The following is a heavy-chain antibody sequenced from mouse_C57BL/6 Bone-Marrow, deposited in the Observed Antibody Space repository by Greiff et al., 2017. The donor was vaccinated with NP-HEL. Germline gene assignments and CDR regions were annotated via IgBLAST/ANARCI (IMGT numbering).Heavy chain of an antibody. CDR3: ASPYDYDVTWFAY. CDR2: ISSGGSYT. Sequence: EVKLMESGGDLVKPGGSLKLSCAASGFTFSSYGMSWVRQTPDTRLEWVATISSGGSYTYYPDSVKGRFTISRDNAKNTLYLQMSSLKAEDTAMYYCASPYDYDVTWFAYWGQGTRVTVSA. CDR1: GFTFSSYG. D-gene: IGHD2-4*01. J-gene: IGHJ3*01. V-gene: IGHV5-6*01.